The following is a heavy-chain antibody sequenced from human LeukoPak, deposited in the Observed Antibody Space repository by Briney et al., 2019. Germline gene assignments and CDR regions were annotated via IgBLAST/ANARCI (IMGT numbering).Heavy chain of an antibody. CDR1: GFTFSSYA. J-gene: IGHJ6*02. CDR2: ISGSGGST. D-gene: IGHD6-19*01. Sequence: GGSLRLSCAASGFTFSSYAMSWVRQAPGKGLEWVSAISGSGGSTYYADSVKGRFTISRDNSKNTLCLQMNSLRAEDTAVYYCAKESGYSSGCCGMDVWGQGTTVTVSS. V-gene: IGHV3-23*01. CDR3: AKESGYSSGCCGMDV.